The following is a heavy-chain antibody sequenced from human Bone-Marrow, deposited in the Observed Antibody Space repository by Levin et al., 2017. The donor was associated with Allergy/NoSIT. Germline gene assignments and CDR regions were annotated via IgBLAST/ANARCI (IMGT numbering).Heavy chain of an antibody. D-gene: IGHD5-12*01. Sequence: LRLSCTVSGGSISSGNYYWSWIRQHPGKGLEWIAYIYHSGSTYYNPSLKSRVTISVDKSKNQFSLKLSSVTAADTAVYYCARWYSGYDSYFDYWGQGILVTVSS. V-gene: IGHV4-31*03. CDR2: IYHSGST. J-gene: IGHJ4*02. CDR3: ARWYSGYDSYFDY. CDR1: GGSISSGNYY.